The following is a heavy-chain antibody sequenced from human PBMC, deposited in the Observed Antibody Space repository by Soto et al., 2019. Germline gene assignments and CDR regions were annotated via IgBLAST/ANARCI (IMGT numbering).Heavy chain of an antibody. Sequence: EVQLVESGGGLVQPGGSLRLSCAASGFTFSGYWMSWVRQAPGKGLEWVANIKQDGSEQFYVDSVKGRFTISRDNAKNSLYLQMNLLRAEDTAVYYCAREAVWGQGTTVTVSS. CDR3: AREAV. CDR1: GFTFSGYW. J-gene: IGHJ6*02. V-gene: IGHV3-7*05. CDR2: IKQDGSEQ.